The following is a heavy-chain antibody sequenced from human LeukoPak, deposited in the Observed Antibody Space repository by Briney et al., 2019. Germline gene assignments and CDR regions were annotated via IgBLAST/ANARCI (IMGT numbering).Heavy chain of an antibody. CDR2: IYYSEST. D-gene: IGHD4-17*01. Sequence: SETLSLTCTVSGGSMSSSSYYWGWIRQPPGKGLEWIGSIYYSESTYQNPSLKSRVTISVDTSKNQFSLKLSSVTAADTAVYYCARDRRGSGDYGTWGQGTLVTVSS. J-gene: IGHJ5*02. CDR3: ARDRRGSGDYGT. CDR1: GGSMSSSSYY. V-gene: IGHV4-39*07.